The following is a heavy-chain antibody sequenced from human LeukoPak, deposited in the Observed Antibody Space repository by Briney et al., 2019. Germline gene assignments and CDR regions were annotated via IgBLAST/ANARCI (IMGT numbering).Heavy chain of an antibody. D-gene: IGHD5-18*01. Sequence: TGGSLRLSCAASGFTFSSYTMNWVRQAPGKGLEWVSSISGSSTYIYYADSVKGRFTISRDNARNSLYLQMNSLRAEDTAVYYCARGGDSYGFDYWGQGTLVTVSS. CDR1: GFTFSSYT. J-gene: IGHJ4*02. V-gene: IGHV3-21*01. CDR2: ISGSSTYI. CDR3: ARGGDSYGFDY.